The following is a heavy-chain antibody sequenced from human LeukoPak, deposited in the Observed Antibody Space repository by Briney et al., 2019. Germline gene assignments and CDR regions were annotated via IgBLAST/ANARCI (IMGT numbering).Heavy chain of an antibody. CDR2: ISWNSGSI. D-gene: IGHD3-22*01. CDR3: AKASGYYDSSGYYQS. Sequence: GRSLRLSCAASGFTFDDYAMHWVRQAPGKGLEWVSGISWNSGSIGYADSVKGRFTISRDNAKNSLYLQMNSLRAEDTALCYCAKASGYYDSSGYYQSWGQGTLVTVSS. J-gene: IGHJ4*02. CDR1: GFTFDDYA. V-gene: IGHV3-9*01.